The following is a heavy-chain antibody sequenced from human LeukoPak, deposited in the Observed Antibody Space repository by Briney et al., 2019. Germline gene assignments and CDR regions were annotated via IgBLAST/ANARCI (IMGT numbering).Heavy chain of an antibody. Sequence: SGGSLRLSCAASGFTFSSCAMHWVRQAPGKGLEWVAVISYDGSNKYYADSVKGRFTISRDNSKNTLYLQMNSLRAEDTAVYYCAREEAIAAAGYFDYWGQGTLVTVSS. CDR2: ISYDGSNK. J-gene: IGHJ4*02. D-gene: IGHD6-13*01. V-gene: IGHV3-30-3*01. CDR1: GFTFSSCA. CDR3: AREEAIAAAGYFDY.